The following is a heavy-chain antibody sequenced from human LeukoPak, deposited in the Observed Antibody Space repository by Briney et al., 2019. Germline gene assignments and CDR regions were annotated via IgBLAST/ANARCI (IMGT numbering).Heavy chain of an antibody. CDR2: IYYSGST. Sequence: SETLSLTCTVSGGSISSSSYYWGWIRQSPGKGLEWIGNIYYSGSTYCNPSLKSRVTISVDTSKNQFSLKLSSVTAADTAVYYCARHQPYSSGWYPDYWGQGTLVTVSS. CDR1: GGSISSSSYY. V-gene: IGHV4-39*01. J-gene: IGHJ4*02. CDR3: ARHQPYSSGWYPDY. D-gene: IGHD6-19*01.